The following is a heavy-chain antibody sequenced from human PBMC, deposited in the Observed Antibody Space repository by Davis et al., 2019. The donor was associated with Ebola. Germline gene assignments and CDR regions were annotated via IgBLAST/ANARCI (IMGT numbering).Heavy chain of an antibody. D-gene: IGHD5-18*01. CDR2: IWYDGSNT. V-gene: IGHV3-33*01. J-gene: IGHJ4*02. CDR1: GFIFSSYG. CDR3: ARGGTGYSYGYEAY. Sequence: GESLKISCAASGFIFSSYGMHWVRQAPGKGLEWVAVIWYDGSNTYYADSVKGRFTVSRDNSENKLYLHLNSLRAEDTAMYYCARGGTGYSYGYEAYWGQGTLVAVSS.